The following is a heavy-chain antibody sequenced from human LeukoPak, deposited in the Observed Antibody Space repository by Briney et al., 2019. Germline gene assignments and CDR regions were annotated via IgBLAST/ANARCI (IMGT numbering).Heavy chain of an antibody. CDR1: GFTFSFSA. V-gene: IGHV3-23*01. J-gene: IGHJ6*03. CDR2: ISGSGGSS. CDR3: AKGRGSSWFTSSYSMDV. D-gene: IGHD6-13*01. Sequence: TGGSLRPSCAASGFTFSFSAMTWVRQPPGKGLEWVSPISGSGGSSYYADSVKGRFTISRDNSKNTLYLQMNSLRAEDTAVYYCAKGRGSSWFTSSYSMDVWGKGTTVTVSS.